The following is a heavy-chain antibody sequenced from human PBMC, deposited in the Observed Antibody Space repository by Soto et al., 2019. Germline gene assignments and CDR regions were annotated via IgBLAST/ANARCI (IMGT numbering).Heavy chain of an antibody. D-gene: IGHD5-18*01. J-gene: IGHJ6*02. CDR3: ARGYSYGSYYYYGLDV. CDR1: GYTFTSYY. CDR2: INPSGDDT. V-gene: IGHV1-46*01. Sequence: GASVKVSCKASGYTFTSYYMHWVRQAPGQGLEWMGIINPSGDDTNYAKKFQGRVTMTGDASTSTVYMDLSSLTSEDTATYYCARGYSYGSYYYYGLDVWGQGTTVTVSS.